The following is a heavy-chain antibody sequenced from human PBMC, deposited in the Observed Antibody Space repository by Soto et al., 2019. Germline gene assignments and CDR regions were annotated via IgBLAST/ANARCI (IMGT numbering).Heavy chain of an antibody. CDR3: ARDQGYCSGGSCYYNWFDP. CDR1: GFTFSSYG. D-gene: IGHD2-15*01. CDR2: ISSSSSTI. Sequence: GGSLRLSCAASGFTFSSYGMNWVRQAPGKGLEWVSYISSSSSTIYYADSVKGRFTISRDNAKNSLYLQMNSLRDGDTAVYYCARDQGYCSGGSCYYNWFDPWGQGTLVTVSS. V-gene: IGHV3-48*02. J-gene: IGHJ5*02.